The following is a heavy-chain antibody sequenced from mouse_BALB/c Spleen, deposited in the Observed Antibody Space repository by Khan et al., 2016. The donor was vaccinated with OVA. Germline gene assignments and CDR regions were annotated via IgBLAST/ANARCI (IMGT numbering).Heavy chain of an antibody. V-gene: IGHV1S56*01. CDR2: IFPGADST. J-gene: IGHJ1*01. CDR1: GYTFTSYD. D-gene: IGHD1-1*02. Sequence: QVQLQQSGAELVKPGASVKLSCKASGYTFTSYDINWVRRRPEQGLEWIGWIFPGADSTKYNEKFKGKATLTTDKSSSTAYMQLSRLTSEDSAVYFCARHSYGGNLYWYFDVWGAGTTVTVSS. CDR3: ARHSYGGNLYWYFDV.